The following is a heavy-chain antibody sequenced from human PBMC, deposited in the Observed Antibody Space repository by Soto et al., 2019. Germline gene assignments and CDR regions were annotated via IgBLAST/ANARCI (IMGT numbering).Heavy chain of an antibody. CDR1: GDSVIIRFL. D-gene: IGHD6-13*01. J-gene: IGHJ4*02. CDR3: ARYNAASGTYYFDY. CDR2: IYHSGSA. Sequence: PSETLSLTCAVSGDSVIIRFLWSWVRQSPGKGLEWIGEIYHSGSANYNPSLKSRVTMSVDNSKNQFSLKLNSVTAADTAVYYCARYNAASGTYYFDYWGQGTLVTVSS. V-gene: IGHV4-4*02.